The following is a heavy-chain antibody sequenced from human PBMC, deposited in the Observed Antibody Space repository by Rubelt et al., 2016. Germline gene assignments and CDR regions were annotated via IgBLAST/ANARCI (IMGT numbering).Heavy chain of an antibody. Sequence: QVQLVQSGAEVKKPGASVKVSCKASGYTFTSYYMHWVRQAPGQGLEWMGIINPSCGCPSYAQRSQGRGTMTRETSTSTVYRELSSLRSEDTAVYYCARSPRYDFEDNWFDPWGQGTLVTVSS. D-gene: IGHD3-3*01. CDR3: ARSPRYDFEDNWFDP. CDR2: INPSCGCP. CDR1: GYTFTSYY. J-gene: IGHJ5*02. V-gene: IGHV1-46*01.